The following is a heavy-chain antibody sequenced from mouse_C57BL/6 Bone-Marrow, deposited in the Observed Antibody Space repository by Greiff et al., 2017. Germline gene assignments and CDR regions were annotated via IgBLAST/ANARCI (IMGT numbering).Heavy chain of an antibody. D-gene: IGHD1-1*01. CDR3: ARRGIITTVVAPYYFDY. V-gene: IGHV1-50*01. Sequence: QVQLQQPGAELVKPGASVKLSCKASGYTFTSYWMQWVKQRPGQGLEWIGEIDPSDSYTNYNQKFKGKATLTVDTSSCTAYMQLSSLTSEDSAVYYCARRGIITTVVAPYYFDYWGQGTTLTVSS. CDR1: GYTFTSYW. CDR2: IDPSDSYT. J-gene: IGHJ2*01.